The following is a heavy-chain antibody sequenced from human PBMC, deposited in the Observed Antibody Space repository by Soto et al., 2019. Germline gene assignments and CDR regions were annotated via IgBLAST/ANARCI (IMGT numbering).Heavy chain of an antibody. V-gene: IGHV5-51*01. J-gene: IGHJ3*02. CDR3: SSSYPEGAFDI. Sequence: GESLEISCKGSGYSFTSYWIGWVRQRPGKGLEWMGIIYPGDSDTRYSPSFQGQVTISADKSISTAYLQWSSLKASDTAMYYCSSSYPEGAFDIWGQGTMVTVSS. CDR2: IYPGDSDT. D-gene: IGHD2-21*01. CDR1: GYSFTSYW.